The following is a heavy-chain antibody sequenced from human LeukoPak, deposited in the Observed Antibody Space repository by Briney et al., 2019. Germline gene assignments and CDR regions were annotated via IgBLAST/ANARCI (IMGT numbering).Heavy chain of an antibody. J-gene: IGHJ3*01. CDR1: GYTFTGYY. V-gene: IGHV1-69*13. CDR3: ASDVF. Sequence: GASVKVSCKASGYTFTGYYMHWVPQAPGQGLEWMGGIIPIFGTANYAQKFQGRVTITADESTSTAYMELSSLRSEDTAVYYCASDVFWGQGTMVTVSS. D-gene: IGHD5/OR15-5a*01. CDR2: IIPIFGTA.